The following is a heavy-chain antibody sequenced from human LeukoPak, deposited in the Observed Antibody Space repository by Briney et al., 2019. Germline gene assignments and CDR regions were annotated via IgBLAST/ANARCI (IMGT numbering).Heavy chain of an antibody. CDR3: ARGRVVVAGTLPFDY. J-gene: IGHJ4*02. V-gene: IGHV4-34*01. Sequence: PSETLSLTCAVCGGSFSGYYWSWIRQPPGKGLEWIGEINHSGSTNYNPSLKSRVTISVDTSKNQFSLKLSSVTAADTAVYYCARGRVVVAGTLPFDYWGQGTLVTASS. CDR1: GGSFSGYY. CDR2: INHSGST. D-gene: IGHD6-19*01.